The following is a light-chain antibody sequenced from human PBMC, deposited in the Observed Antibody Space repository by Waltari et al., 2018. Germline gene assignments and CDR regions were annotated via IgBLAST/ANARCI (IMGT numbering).Light chain of an antibody. Sequence: DIQMTQSPSSLSASVGDRVTITCQASQSISSYLNWYQQKPGKAPKPLIYAASSLQSGVPSSFSGSGSGTDFTLTISSLQPEDFATYYCQQSYSTPITLGQGTRLESK. CDR1: QSISSY. CDR3: QQSYSTPIT. V-gene: IGKV1-39*01. J-gene: IGKJ5*01. CDR2: AAS.